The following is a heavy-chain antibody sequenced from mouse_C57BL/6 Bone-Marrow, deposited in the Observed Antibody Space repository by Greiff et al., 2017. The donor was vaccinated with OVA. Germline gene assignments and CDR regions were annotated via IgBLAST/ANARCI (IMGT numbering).Heavy chain of an antibody. Sequence: VQLQQSGPELVKPGASVKISCKASGYTFTDYYMNWVKQSHGKSLEWIGDINPNNGGTSYNQKFKGKATLTVDKSSSTAYMELRSLTSEDSAVYYCVLLLRSYWYFDVWGTGTTVTVSS. CDR2: INPNNGGT. CDR3: VLLLRSYWYFDV. V-gene: IGHV1-26*01. J-gene: IGHJ1*03. D-gene: IGHD1-1*01. CDR1: GYTFTDYY.